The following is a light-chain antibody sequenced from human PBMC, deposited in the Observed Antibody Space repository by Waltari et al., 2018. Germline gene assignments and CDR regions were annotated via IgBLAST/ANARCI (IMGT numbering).Light chain of an antibody. CDR2: DVA. J-gene: IGLJ2*01. Sequence: QSALTQPASMSGSPGQSITISCPHTSRHVEGFHFISWYQQYPGKAPKLIIYDVANRPSGVSHRFSGSRSDNTASLTISGLQAEDEADYYCSSYTSVNTRFGGGTKLTVL. CDR3: SSYTSVNTR. V-gene: IGLV2-14*03. CDR1: SRHVEGFHF.